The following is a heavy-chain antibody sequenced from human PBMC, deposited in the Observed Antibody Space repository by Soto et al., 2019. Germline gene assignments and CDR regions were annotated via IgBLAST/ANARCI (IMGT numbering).Heavy chain of an antibody. CDR1: GFTFSTSG. CDR3: ARGWKTGGFDY. CDR2: ISGSGGST. D-gene: IGHD1-1*01. Sequence: GGSLRLSCAASGFTFSTSGMIWVRQAPGKGLEWVTAISGSGGSTYYADSVKGRFTISRDNSKNTVYLQMNSLRGDDTAVYYCARGWKTGGFDYWGQGTLVTVSS. J-gene: IGHJ4*02. V-gene: IGHV3-23*01.